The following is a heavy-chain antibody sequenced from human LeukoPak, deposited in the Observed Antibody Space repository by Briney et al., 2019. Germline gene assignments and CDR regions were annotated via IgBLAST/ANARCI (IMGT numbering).Heavy chain of an antibody. D-gene: IGHD5-24*01. CDR1: GGSLGFYY. CDR2: IYYTGTT. CDR3: ARDRRDGYNSGGYNFDY. J-gene: IGHJ4*02. V-gene: IGHV4-59*01. Sequence: SQSLSLTCTVAGGSLGFYYCSWIRQPPGKGLEWIGYIYYTGTTNYNPSLKSRATISVDASRNQFSLRLSSLTAADTAVYFCARDRRDGYNSGGYNFDYWGQGALVTVSS.